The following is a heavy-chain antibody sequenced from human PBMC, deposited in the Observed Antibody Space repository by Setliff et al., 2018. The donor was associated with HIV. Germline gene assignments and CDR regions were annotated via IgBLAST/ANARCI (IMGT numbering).Heavy chain of an antibody. CDR2: INTHSGYT. D-gene: IGHD3-22*01. CDR1: GYTFNNYG. Sequence: GASVKVSCKASGYTFNNYGISWVRQAPGQGLEWMGWINTHSGYTNYAQKFQGRVTITADESTSTAYMELSSLRSEDTAVYYCARGGVYYYDSSGWSMDYWGQGTLVTVSS. J-gene: IGHJ4*02. CDR3: ARGGVYYYDSSGWSMDY. V-gene: IGHV1-18*01.